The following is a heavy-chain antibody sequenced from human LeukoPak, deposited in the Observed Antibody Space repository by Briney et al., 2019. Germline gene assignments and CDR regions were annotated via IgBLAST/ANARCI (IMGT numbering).Heavy chain of an antibody. J-gene: IGHJ3*02. V-gene: IGHV3-7*05. CDR2: IKQDESEK. Sequence: GGSLRLSCAASGFTFSNYWMSWVRQALGKGLEWVANIKQDESEKYYVDSVKGRFTISRDNAKNSLYLQMNSLRAEDTAVYYCARGMSNAFDIWGQGTMVTVSS. CDR1: GFTFSNYW. CDR3: ARGMSNAFDI.